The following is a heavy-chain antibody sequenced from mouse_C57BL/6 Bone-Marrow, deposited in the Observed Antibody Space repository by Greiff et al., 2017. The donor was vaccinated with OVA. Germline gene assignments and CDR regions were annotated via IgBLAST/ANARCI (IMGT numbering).Heavy chain of an antibody. CDR3: ARHGSSYDYAMDY. D-gene: IGHD1-1*01. CDR2: ISNGGGST. Sequence: EVKLVESGGGLVQPGGSLKLSCAASGFTFSYYYMYWVRQTPEKRLEWVAYISNGGGSTYYPDTVKGRFTISRDNAKNTLYLQMSRLKSEDTAMYYCARHGSSYDYAMDYWGQGTSVTVSS. CDR1: GFTFSYYY. V-gene: IGHV5-12*01. J-gene: IGHJ4*01.